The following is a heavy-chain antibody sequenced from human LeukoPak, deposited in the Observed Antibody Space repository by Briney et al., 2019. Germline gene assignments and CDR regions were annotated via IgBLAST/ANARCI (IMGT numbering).Heavy chain of an antibody. CDR3: ARVPGYDFWSGYPPYYDAFDI. CDR1: GGSFSGYY. J-gene: IGHJ3*02. V-gene: IGHV4-34*01. CDR2: INHSGST. D-gene: IGHD3-3*01. Sequence: SETLSLTCAVYGGSFSGYYWSWIRQPPGKGLEWIGEINHSGSTNYNPSLKSRVTISVDTSKNQFSLKLSSVAAADTAVYYCARVPGYDFWSGYPPYYDAFDIWGQGTMVTVSS.